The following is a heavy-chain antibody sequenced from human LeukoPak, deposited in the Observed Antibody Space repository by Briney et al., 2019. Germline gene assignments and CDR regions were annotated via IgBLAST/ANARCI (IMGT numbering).Heavy chain of an antibody. CDR3: ARDRYGSSYRFDP. D-gene: IGHD6-13*01. CDR2: IYSSGST. Sequence: SETLSLTCTVSGGSISSGSYYWSWLRQPAGKGLEWIGRIYSSGSTNYNPSLKSRVTISVDTSKNQFSLKLSPVTAADTAVYYCARDRYGSSYRFDPWGQGTLVTVSS. V-gene: IGHV4-61*02. CDR1: GGSISSGSYY. J-gene: IGHJ5*02.